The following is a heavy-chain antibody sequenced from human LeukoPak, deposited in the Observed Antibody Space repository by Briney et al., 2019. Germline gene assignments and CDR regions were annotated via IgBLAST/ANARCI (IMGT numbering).Heavy chain of an antibody. Sequence: ASVKVSCKASGYTFTGYYMHWVRQAPGQGLEWMGWINPNSGGTNYAQKFQGGVTMTRDTSISTAYMELSRLRSDDTAVYYCARVPLGACSSTSCYYGMDVWGQGTTVTVSS. CDR2: INPNSGGT. V-gene: IGHV1-2*02. D-gene: IGHD2-2*01. CDR1: GYTFTGYY. J-gene: IGHJ6*02. CDR3: ARVPLGACSSTSCYYGMDV.